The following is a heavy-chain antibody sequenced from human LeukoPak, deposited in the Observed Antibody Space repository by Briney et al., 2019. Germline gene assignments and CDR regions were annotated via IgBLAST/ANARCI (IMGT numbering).Heavy chain of an antibody. CDR1: GYSFTSYW. D-gene: IGHD3-10*01. CDR3: ARHPHRITMVRGVISPALVDY. Sequence: GQSLKNSRERSGYSFTSYWISWVRQIPRKGLEWMGRIDPSDSYTNYSPSFQGHVTISADKSISTAYLQWSSLKASDTAMYYCARHPHRITMVRGVISPALVDYWGQGTLVTVSS. CDR2: IDPSDSYT. J-gene: IGHJ4*02. V-gene: IGHV5-10-1*01.